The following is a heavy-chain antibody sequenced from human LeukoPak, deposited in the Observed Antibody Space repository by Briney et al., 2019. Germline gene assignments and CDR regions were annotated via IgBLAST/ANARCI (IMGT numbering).Heavy chain of an antibody. CDR2: VSYTGST. V-gene: IGHV4-39*01. CDR3: VRQGLEMSGGGWFDP. CDR1: GDSISSSTCY. J-gene: IGHJ5*02. D-gene: IGHD5-24*01. Sequence: PSETLSLTCTVSGDSISSSTCYWGWIRQPPGKGLEWLGNVSYTGSTYYNPSLKSRLIFSVDTSKNQFSLRLTSVTAADTAIYYCVRQGLEMSGGGWFDPWGQGTLVTVSS.